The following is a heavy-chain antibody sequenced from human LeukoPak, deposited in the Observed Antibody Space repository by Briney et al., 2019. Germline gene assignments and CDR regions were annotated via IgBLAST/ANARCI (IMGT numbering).Heavy chain of an antibody. J-gene: IGHJ5*02. V-gene: IGHV1-2*06. CDR3: TRGARITLFGVAASSNGLDP. CDR1: GYTFTGYF. D-gene: IGHD3-3*01. Sequence: ASVKVSCKASGYTFTGYFIHWVRQAPGQGLEWVGRINPKSGGTDDAQKFQGRVTMTRDTSINTAYMELSRLKSDDTAVYYCTRGARITLFGVAASSNGLDPWGQGTLVTVSS. CDR2: INPKSGGT.